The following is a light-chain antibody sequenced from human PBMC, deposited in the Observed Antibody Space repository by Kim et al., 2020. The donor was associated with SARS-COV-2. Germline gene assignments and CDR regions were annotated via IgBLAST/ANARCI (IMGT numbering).Light chain of an antibody. Sequence: DIQMTQSPSSLSASVGDRVTITCQASQDISNYLNWYQQKPGKAPKLLIYDASNLETGVPSRFSGSGSGTDFTFTISSLQPEDIATYYCKQYDKLPYTFGQGTKLEI. V-gene: IGKV1-33*01. CDR1: QDISNY. CDR2: DAS. CDR3: KQYDKLPYT. J-gene: IGKJ2*01.